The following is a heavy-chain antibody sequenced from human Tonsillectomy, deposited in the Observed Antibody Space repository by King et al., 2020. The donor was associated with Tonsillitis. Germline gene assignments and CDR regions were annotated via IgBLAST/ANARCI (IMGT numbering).Heavy chain of an antibody. J-gene: IGHJ4*02. CDR2: INHSGRT. CDR1: GGSFSGYY. V-gene: IGHV4-34*01. CDR3: ARTVSAPRYFDY. Sequence: VQLQQWGAGLLKPSETLSRTCAVYGGSFSGYYWSWIRHPPGKGLEWIGEINHSGRTNYNPSFKSRVTMSVDTPKNQFSLKLSSVTAADTAVYYCARTVSAPRYFDYWGQGTLVTVSS. D-gene: IGHD5/OR15-5a*01.